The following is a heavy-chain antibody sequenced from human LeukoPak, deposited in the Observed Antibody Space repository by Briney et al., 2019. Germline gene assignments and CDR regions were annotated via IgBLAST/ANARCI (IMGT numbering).Heavy chain of an antibody. CDR3: ARVQYGGNSMDAFDI. Sequence: SETLSLTCAVYGGSFSGYYWSWIRQPPGKGLEWIGEINRSGSTNYNPSLKSRVTISVDTSKNQFSLKLSSVTAADTAVYYCARVQYGGNSMDAFDIWGQGTMITVSS. J-gene: IGHJ3*02. D-gene: IGHD4-23*01. CDR2: INRSGST. V-gene: IGHV4-34*01. CDR1: GGSFSGYY.